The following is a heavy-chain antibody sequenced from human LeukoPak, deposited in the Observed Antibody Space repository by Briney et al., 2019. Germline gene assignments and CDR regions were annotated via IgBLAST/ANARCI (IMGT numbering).Heavy chain of an antibody. J-gene: IGHJ6*03. V-gene: IGHV3-30*02. Sequence: SGGSLRLSCAASGFTFSSYGMHWVRQAPGKGLEWVAFIRYDGSNKYYADSVKGRFTISRDNSKNTLYLQMNSLRAEDTAVYYCARAITAVAPYYYYYMDVWGKGTTVTISS. CDR2: IRYDGSNK. CDR1: GFTFSSYG. D-gene: IGHD6-19*01. CDR3: ARAITAVAPYYYYYMDV.